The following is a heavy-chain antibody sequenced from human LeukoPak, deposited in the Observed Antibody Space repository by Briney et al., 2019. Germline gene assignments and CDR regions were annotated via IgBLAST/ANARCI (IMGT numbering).Heavy chain of an antibody. CDR3: ARDRFDGGNHRNVFGY. CDR2: IKQDGSEI. J-gene: IGHJ4*02. CDR1: GFTFSSYW. Sequence: GGSLRLSCAASGFTFSSYWMTWVRRAPGKGLECVANIKQDGSEIYYVDSVKSRFTISRDNAKNSLYLQLNSLRAEDTAVYYCARDRFDGGNHRNVFGYWGQGTVVTVSS. D-gene: IGHD4-23*01. V-gene: IGHV3-7*01.